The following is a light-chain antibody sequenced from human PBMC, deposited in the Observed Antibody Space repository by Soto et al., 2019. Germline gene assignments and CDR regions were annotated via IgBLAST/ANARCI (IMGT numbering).Light chain of an antibody. J-gene: IGLJ1*01. CDR1: SSDVGGYNY. V-gene: IGLV2-14*03. CDR3: KSYTSSSTYV. CDR2: DVS. Sequence: QSVLTQPASVSGSPGQSIAISCTGTSSDVGGYNYVTWYQQHPGKAPKLMIYDVSNRPSGVSDRFSGSKSGNTASLTISGLQAEDEGDYYSKSYTSSSTYVFGTGNKVTVL.